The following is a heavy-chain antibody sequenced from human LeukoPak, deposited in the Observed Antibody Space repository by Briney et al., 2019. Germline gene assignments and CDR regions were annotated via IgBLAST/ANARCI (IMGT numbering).Heavy chain of an antibody. Sequence: PGGSLRLSCAASGFTFSSYAMSWVRQAPGKVLEWVSALSGSGITTYYADSVKGRFTISRDNSKNTLYLQMNSLRAEDKAVYYCARDSKGLAGSYVYYYGMDVWGQGTTVTVSS. CDR2: LSGSGITT. CDR1: GFTFSSYA. D-gene: IGHD1-26*01. CDR3: ARDSKGLAGSYVYYYGMDV. J-gene: IGHJ6*02. V-gene: IGHV3-23*01.